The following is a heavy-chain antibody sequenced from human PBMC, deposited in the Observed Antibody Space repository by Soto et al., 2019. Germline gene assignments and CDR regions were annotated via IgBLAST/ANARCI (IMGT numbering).Heavy chain of an antibody. J-gene: IGHJ6*03. CDR3: ARLESRSVKGSDPQKYYYDIDV. V-gene: IGHV5-51*01. CDR1: GYSFTSYW. CDR2: IYPGDSDT. D-gene: IGHD3-16*02. Sequence: GESLKISCKGSGYSFTSYWIGWVRQMPGKGLEWMGIIYPGDSDTRYSPSFQGQVTLSAGKSISPAYLQWSSLKAPDTAMYYGARLESRSVKGSDPQKYYYDIDVWGKGTTVTVSS.